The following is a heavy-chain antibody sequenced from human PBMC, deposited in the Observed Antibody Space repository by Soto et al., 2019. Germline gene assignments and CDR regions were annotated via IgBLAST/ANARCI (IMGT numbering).Heavy chain of an antibody. CDR3: AASSEWLFLDYYYGMDV. D-gene: IGHD6-19*01. V-gene: IGHV3-30*03. Sequence: QVQLVESGGGVVQPGRSLRLSCAASRFTFSSYGMHWVRQAPGKGLEWVAVISYDGSNKYYADSVKGRFTISRDNSKNTLYLQMNSLRAEDTAVYYCAASSEWLFLDYYYGMDVWGQGTTVTVSS. J-gene: IGHJ6*02. CDR2: ISYDGSNK. CDR1: RFTFSSYG.